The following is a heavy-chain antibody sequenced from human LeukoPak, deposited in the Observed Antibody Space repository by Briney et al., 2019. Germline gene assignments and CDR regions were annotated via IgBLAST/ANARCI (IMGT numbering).Heavy chain of an antibody. CDR3: ARVSPYSSSADDAFDI. CDR2: IYYSGST. J-gene: IGHJ3*02. D-gene: IGHD6-6*01. V-gene: IGHV4-31*03. CDR1: GGSISSGGYY. Sequence: SETLSLTCTVSGGSISSGGYYWSWIRQHPGKGLEWIGYIYYSGSTYYNPSLKSRVTISVDTSKNQFSLKLSSVTAADTAVYYCARVSPYSSSADDAFDIWGQGTMVTVSS.